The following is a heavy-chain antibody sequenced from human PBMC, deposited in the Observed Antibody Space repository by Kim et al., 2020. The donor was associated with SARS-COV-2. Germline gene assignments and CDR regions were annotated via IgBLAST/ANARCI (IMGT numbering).Heavy chain of an antibody. CDR1: GGSISTYY. D-gene: IGHD1-26*01. Sequence: SETLSLTCTVSGGSISTYYWSWIRQPPGNGLEWIGYIYYSGSTNYNPSLKSRVTISVDTSNNQFSLKLSSVTTADTAVYYCARVRPLYSGSYYYGMDVWGQGTTVTVSS. CDR2: IYYSGST. V-gene: IGHV4-59*01. J-gene: IGHJ6*02. CDR3: ARVRPLYSGSYYYGMDV.